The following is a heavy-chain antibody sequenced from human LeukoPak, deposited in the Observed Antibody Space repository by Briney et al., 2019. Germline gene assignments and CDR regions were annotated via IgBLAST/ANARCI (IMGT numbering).Heavy chain of an antibody. CDR1: GSSFSTYW. CDR3: AKTWTVTTGFDY. D-gene: IGHD4-11*01. V-gene: IGHV5-51*01. J-gene: IGHJ4*02. CDR2: IYPGDSDT. Sequence: GESLKISCKGSGSSFSTYWIGWVRQMPGKGLEWMGIIYPGDSDTRYSPSFQGQVTISADKSISTAYLQKSSLNASDPATYYCAKTWTVTTGFDYWGQGTLVTVSS.